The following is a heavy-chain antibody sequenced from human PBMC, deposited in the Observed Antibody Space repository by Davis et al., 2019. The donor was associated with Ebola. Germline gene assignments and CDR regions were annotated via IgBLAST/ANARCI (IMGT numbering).Heavy chain of an antibody. CDR2: ISGSGGST. CDR1: GFTFSSYA. J-gene: IGHJ4*02. V-gene: IGHV3-23*01. D-gene: IGHD6-19*01. Sequence: GESLKISCAASGFTFSSYAMSWVRQAPGKGLEWVSAISGSGGSTYYADSVKGRLTISRDNSKNTLYLQMNSLRAEDTAVYYCAKGSRVGVAGAFDYWGQGTVVTVSS. CDR3: AKGSRVGVAGAFDY.